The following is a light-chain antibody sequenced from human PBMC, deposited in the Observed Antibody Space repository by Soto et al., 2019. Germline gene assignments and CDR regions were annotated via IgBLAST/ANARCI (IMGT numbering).Light chain of an antibody. CDR2: SNY. Sequence: QSVLTQPPSASGTPVQRVTISCSGSNSNIGSNPVHWYQQFPGTAPKVLIYSNYQRPSGVPDRFSGSKSGTSASLAISGLQSEDEADYYCAAWDDRLSDLIFGGG. J-gene: IGLJ2*01. V-gene: IGLV1-44*01. CDR3: AAWDDRLSDLI. CDR1: NSNIGSNP.